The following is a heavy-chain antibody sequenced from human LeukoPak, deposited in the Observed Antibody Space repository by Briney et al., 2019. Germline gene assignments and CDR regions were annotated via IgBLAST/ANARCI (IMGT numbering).Heavy chain of an antibody. D-gene: IGHD3-16*01. V-gene: IGHV3-23*01. Sequence: GGSLRLSCAASGFTFCMNWVRQTPRTGLEWISHINGGGDSTHYADFVKGRFTISRDNSQNTLYVQMNSLRTEDTAIYYCVKGPYYESPALDSWGQGTLVTVSS. CDR3: VKGPYYESPALDS. CDR1: GFTFC. J-gene: IGHJ4*02. CDR2: INGGGDST.